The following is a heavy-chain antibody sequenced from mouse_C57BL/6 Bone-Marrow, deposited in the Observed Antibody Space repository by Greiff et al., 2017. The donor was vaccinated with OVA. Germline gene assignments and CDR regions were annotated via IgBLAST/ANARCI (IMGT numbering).Heavy chain of an antibody. V-gene: IGHV1-55*01. CDR1: GYTFTSYW. D-gene: IGHD2-5*01. CDR2: IYPGSGST. J-gene: IGHJ4*01. Sequence: QVQLQQPGAELVKPGASVKMSCKASGYTFTSYWITWVKQRPGQGLEWIGDIYPGSGSTKYNEKFKSKATLPVDTSSSTAYMQLSSLTSEDSAVYYCARYYSNYVAMDYWGQGTSVTVSS. CDR3: ARYYSNYVAMDY.